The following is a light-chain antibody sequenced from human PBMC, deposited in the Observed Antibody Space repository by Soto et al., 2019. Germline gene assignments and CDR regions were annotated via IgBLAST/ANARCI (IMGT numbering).Light chain of an antibody. CDR2: DAS. V-gene: IGKV3-11*01. Sequence: EIVLTQSPATLSLSPGVRATLSCRASQSVGSYLAWYQQKPGQAPRLLIHDASNRATGIPARFSGSGSGTDFTLTISSLEPEYFAVYYCQHRATWWLTFGGGTKVEIK. J-gene: IGKJ4*01. CDR1: QSVGSY. CDR3: QHRATWWLT.